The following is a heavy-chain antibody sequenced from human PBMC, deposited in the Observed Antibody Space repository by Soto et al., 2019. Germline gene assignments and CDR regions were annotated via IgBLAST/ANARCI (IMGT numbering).Heavy chain of an antibody. CDR2: ISGSGGST. D-gene: IGHD6-13*01. J-gene: IGHJ6*02. V-gene: IGHV3-23*01. Sequence: PGGSLRLSCAASGFTFSSYAMSWVRQAPGKGLEWVSAISGSGGSTYYADSVKGRFTISRDNSKNTLYLQMNSLRAEDTAVYYCAIGQQLAVYYYGMDVWGQGTTVTVSS. CDR3: AIGQQLAVYYYGMDV. CDR1: GFTFSSYA.